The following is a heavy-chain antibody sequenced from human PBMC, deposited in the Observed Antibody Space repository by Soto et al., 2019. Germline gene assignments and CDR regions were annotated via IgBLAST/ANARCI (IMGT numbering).Heavy chain of an antibody. J-gene: IGHJ3*02. CDR2: IIPIFGTA. Sequence: RASVKVSCKASGGTFRSHAISWVRQAPGQGLEWMGGIIPIFGTANYAQKFQGRVTITADESTSTAYMELSSLRSEDTAVYYCAREGISGGYDFWSGPDDAFDIWGQGTMVTVSS. V-gene: IGHV1-69*13. CDR1: GGTFRSHA. D-gene: IGHD3-3*01. CDR3: AREGISGGYDFWSGPDDAFDI.